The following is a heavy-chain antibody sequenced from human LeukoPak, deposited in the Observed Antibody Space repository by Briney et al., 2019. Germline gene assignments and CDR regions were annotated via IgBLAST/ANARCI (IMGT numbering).Heavy chain of an antibody. CDR3: TRLAEEYTSSSFLYGMDV. J-gene: IGHJ6*02. D-gene: IGHD6-6*01. CDR2: IKSKANNDAT. Sequence: GGSLKLSCVSSGFTFSRSAVHWVRQASGKGLEWVARIKSKANNDATAYAAPVTGRFAISRDDSENAAFLQMNSLKTEDTAVYYCTRLAEEYTSSSFLYGMDVWGHGTTVTVSS. CDR1: GFTFSRSA. V-gene: IGHV3-73*01.